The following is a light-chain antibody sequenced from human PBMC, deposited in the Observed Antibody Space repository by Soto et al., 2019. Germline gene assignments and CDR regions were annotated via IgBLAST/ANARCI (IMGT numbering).Light chain of an antibody. J-gene: IGKJ3*01. V-gene: IGKV3-11*01. CDR1: QSVNNF. Sequence: EVVLTQSPATLSLSPGDRATLSCRASQSVNNFLAWYQQKPGQTPRLLIYDASKRATGIPGRFSGSGSGTDFTLTISSLEPEDFAVYFCQQRRDWPPTFGPGTKVDIK. CDR2: DAS. CDR3: QQRRDWPPT.